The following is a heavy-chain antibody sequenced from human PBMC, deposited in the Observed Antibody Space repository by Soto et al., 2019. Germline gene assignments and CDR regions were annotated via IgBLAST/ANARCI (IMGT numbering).Heavy chain of an antibody. V-gene: IGHV4-38-2*02. D-gene: IGHD5-18*01. CDR2: IYHSGST. Sequence: SDTRGVAGYSIGRGYHCGWNKKPPGKGLQWIGSIYHSGSTYYNPSLKSRVTISVDTSKNQFSLKRSSVTAAATAVYYCAREEYSYGTYFDYWGQGTLVTVFS. CDR1: GYSIGRGYH. CDR3: AREEYSYGTYFDY. J-gene: IGHJ4*02.